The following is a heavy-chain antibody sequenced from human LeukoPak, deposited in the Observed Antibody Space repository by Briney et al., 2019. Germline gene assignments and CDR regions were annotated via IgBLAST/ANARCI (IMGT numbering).Heavy chain of an antibody. V-gene: IGHV3-23*01. CDR2: ISGSGGST. CDR1: GFTFSSYA. Sequence: GGSLRLSCAASGFTFSSYAMSWVRQAPGKGLEWVSAISGSGGSTYYADSVKGRFTISRDNSKNSLYLQMNSLRAEDTAVYYCARDLMGIAYRGAFYYWGQGTLVTVSS. J-gene: IGHJ4*02. CDR3: ARDLMGIAYRGAFYY. D-gene: IGHD6-13*01.